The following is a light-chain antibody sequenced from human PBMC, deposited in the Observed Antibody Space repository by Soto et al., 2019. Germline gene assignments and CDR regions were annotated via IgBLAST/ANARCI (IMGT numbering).Light chain of an antibody. V-gene: IGLV2-23*01. CDR2: EGS. CDR3: CSYAGSSTWV. J-gene: IGLJ2*01. Sequence: QSALTQPASVSGSPGQSITISCTGTSSDVGSYNLVSWYQQHPGKAPKLMIYEGSTRPSGVSKRFSGSKSGNTASLTISGLQAEDEADYDCCSYAGSSTWVFGGGTQLTVL. CDR1: SSDVGSYNL.